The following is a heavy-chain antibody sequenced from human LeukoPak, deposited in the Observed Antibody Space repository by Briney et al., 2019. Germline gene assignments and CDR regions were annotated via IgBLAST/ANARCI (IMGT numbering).Heavy chain of an antibody. CDR1: GGTFSSYA. CDR3: ARGAYYCSGGSCLFYYYYMDV. Sequence: SVKVSCKASGGTFSSYAISWVRQAPGQGLEWMGGIIPIFGTANYAQKFQGRVTITADESTSTAYMELSSLRSEDTAVYYCARGAYYCSGGSCLFYYYYMDVWGKGTTVTVSS. D-gene: IGHD2-15*01. CDR2: IIPIFGTA. J-gene: IGHJ6*03. V-gene: IGHV1-69*13.